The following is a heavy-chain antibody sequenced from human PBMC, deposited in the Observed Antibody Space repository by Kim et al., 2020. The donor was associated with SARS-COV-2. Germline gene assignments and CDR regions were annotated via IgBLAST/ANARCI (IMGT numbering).Heavy chain of an antibody. CDR1: GYNFPSYW. CDR2: IYPGNSNT. D-gene: IGHD4-17*01. Sequence: GESLKISCKGSGYNFPSYWIGWVRQMPGKGLEWMGIIYPGNSNTRYSPSFQGQVTISADKSIGTAYLQWSSLKASDTAIYYCARLQYGDLFRYFDYWGQGTLVTVSS. CDR3: ARLQYGDLFRYFDY. V-gene: IGHV5-51*01. J-gene: IGHJ4*02.